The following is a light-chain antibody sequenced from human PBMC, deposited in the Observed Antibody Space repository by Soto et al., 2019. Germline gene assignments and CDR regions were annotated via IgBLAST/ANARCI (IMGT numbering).Light chain of an antibody. V-gene: IGLV1-51*02. CDR2: ENN. CDR3: GTWDSSLSAFNWV. J-gene: IGLJ3*02. CDR1: SSNIGNTY. Sequence: QSVLTQPPSVSVAPGQKVTISCSGSSSNIGNTYVSWYQQLPGTAPKLLISENNKRASGIPDRFSGAKSGTSANLGITGLQTGDEADYYCGTWDSSLSAFNWVFGGGTQLTVL.